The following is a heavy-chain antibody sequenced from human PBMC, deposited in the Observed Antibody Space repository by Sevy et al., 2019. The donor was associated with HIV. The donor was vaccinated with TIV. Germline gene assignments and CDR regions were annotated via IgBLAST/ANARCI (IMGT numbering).Heavy chain of an antibody. D-gene: IGHD5-12*01. Sequence: SETLSLTCSVSGGSISFYYWSWIRQPPGRGLEWIGYIYYTGSTNYNPSLKSRVTISVDTSKNQFSLKLTSVTAADTAVYYCARHSPDEGLVAMRLGFDFWGQGTLVTISS. CDR1: GGSISFYY. V-gene: IGHV4-59*08. J-gene: IGHJ4*02. CDR3: ARHSPDEGLVAMRLGFDF. CDR2: IYYTGST.